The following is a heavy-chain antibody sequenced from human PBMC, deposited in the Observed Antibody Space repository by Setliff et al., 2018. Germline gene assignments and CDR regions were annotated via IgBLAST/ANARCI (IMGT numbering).Heavy chain of an antibody. V-gene: IGHV1-8*02. Sequence: ASVQVSCKASGYSFSTYDINWVRQAAGQGLEWMGWMNPNTGYTGYARNFQGRVTMTRNTSISTAYMELSGLRSDDTAVYYCARGSRSQNWGGRYSWFDPWGQGTLVTVSS. J-gene: IGHJ5*02. CDR1: GYSFSTYD. D-gene: IGHD7-27*01. CDR3: ARGSRSQNWGGRYSWFDP. CDR2: MNPNTGYT.